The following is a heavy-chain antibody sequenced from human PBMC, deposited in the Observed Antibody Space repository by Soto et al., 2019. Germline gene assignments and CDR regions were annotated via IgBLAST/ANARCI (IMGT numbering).Heavy chain of an antibody. J-gene: IGHJ6*02. V-gene: IGHV4-39*01. Sequence: QLQLQESGPGLVKPSETLSLTCTVSGGSISSSSYYWGWIRQPPGKGLEWIGSIYYSGSTYYNPSLKSRVTISVDTSKNQFSLKLSSVTAADTAVYYCARHGLLWFGVRGMDVWGQGTTVTVSS. D-gene: IGHD3-10*01. CDR2: IYYSGST. CDR3: ARHGLLWFGVRGMDV. CDR1: GGSISSSSYY.